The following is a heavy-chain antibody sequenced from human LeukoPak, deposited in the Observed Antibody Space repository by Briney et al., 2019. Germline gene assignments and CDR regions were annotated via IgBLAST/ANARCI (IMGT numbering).Heavy chain of an antibody. CDR3: ARGEPQTGWVYYYMDV. J-gene: IGHJ6*03. CDR2: ISSSGSTI. D-gene: IGHD1-14*01. V-gene: IGHV3-11*04. CDR1: GFTFSDYY. Sequence: GGSLRLSCAASGFTFSDYYVSWIRQAPGKGLEWVSYISSSGSTIYYADSVKGRFTISRDNAKNSLYLQMNSLRAEDTAVYYCARGEPQTGWVYYYMDVWGKGTTVTVSS.